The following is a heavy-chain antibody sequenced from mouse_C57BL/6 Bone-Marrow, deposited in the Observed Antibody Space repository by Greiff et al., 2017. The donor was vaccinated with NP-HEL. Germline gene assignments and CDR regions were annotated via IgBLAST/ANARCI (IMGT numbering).Heavy chain of an antibody. CDR1: GYSFTDYN. D-gene: IGHD1-1*01. CDR2: INPNYGTP. CDR3: ARSSYYYGSSPFAY. V-gene: IGHV1-39*01. Sequence: VQLQQSGPELVKPGASVKISCKASGYSFTDYNMNWVKQSNGKSLEWIGVINPNYGTPSYNQKFKGKATLTVDQSSITAYMQLNSLTSEDSAFYYCARSSYYYGSSPFAYWGQGTLVTVSA. J-gene: IGHJ3*01.